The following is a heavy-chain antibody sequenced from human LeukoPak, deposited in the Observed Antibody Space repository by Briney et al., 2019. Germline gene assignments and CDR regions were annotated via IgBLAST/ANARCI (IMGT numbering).Heavy chain of an antibody. Sequence: GGSLRLSCAASGFTFSDYYMSWIRQAPGKGLEWVSYISSSGSTIYYADSVKGRFTISRDNSKNTLYLQMNSLRAEDTAVYYCAKVEGGYDLSYYYYGMDVWGQGTTVTVSS. CDR2: ISSSGSTI. D-gene: IGHD5-12*01. CDR1: GFTFSDYY. V-gene: IGHV3-11*01. CDR3: AKVEGGYDLSYYYYGMDV. J-gene: IGHJ6*02.